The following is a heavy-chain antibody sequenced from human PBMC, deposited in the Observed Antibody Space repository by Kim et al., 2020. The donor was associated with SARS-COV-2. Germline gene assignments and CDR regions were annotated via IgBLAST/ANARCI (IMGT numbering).Heavy chain of an antibody. J-gene: IGHJ4*02. CDR3: ARESFGGFPPDTRLFL. CDR1: GYTFTNYP. CDR2: INTNTGNP. D-gene: IGHD3-22*01. Sequence: ASVKVSCKASGYTFTNYPMNWVRQAPGQGLEWMGWINTNTGNPTYAQGFTGRFVFSLDTSVSTAYLQNNSLKAEDTAVYYCARESFGGFPPDTRLFLWGQGTLVAVSS. V-gene: IGHV7-4-1*02.